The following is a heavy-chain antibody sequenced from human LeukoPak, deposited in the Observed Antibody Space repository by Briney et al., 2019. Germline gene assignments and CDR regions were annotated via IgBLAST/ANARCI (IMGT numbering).Heavy chain of an antibody. Sequence: GGSLRLSCPACGCTFDDYAMHGVRQAPGKGLEGVSGISWNSGSIGYADSVKGRFTISTDNAKNTLYLQMNSLRAEDTTLYYCAKGYGWDLDYSGQGTLVTVSS. CDR3: AKGYGWDLDY. CDR1: GCTFDDYA. J-gene: IGHJ4*02. D-gene: IGHD5-18*01. V-gene: IGHV3-9*01. CDR2: ISWNSGSI.